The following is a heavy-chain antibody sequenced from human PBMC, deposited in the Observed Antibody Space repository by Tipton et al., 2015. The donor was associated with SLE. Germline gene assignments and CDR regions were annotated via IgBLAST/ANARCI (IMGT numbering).Heavy chain of an antibody. CDR1: GGSISSGGYS. CDR2: IYHSGST. V-gene: IGHV4-30-2*01. D-gene: IGHD3-22*01. CDR3: ARDSSGLGDYFDY. Sequence: TLSLTCAVSGGSISSGGYSWSWIRQPPGKGLEWIGYIYHSGSTYYNPSLKSRVTISVDRSKNQLSLKLSSVTAADTAVYYCARDSSGLGDYFDYWGQGTLVTVSS. J-gene: IGHJ4*02.